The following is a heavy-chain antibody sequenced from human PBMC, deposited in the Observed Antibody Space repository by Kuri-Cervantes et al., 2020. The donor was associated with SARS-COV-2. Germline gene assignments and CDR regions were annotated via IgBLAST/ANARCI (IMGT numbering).Heavy chain of an antibody. CDR3: ARRRQLVGFDY. Sequence: ESLKISCTVSGGSISSSSYYWGWIRQPPGKGLEWIGSIYYSGSTYYNPSLKSRVTISVDTSKNQFSLKLSSVTAADTAVYYCARRRQLVGFDYWGHGNLV. D-gene: IGHD6-6*01. CDR2: IYYSGST. CDR1: GGSISSSSYY. V-gene: IGHV4-39*01. J-gene: IGHJ4*01.